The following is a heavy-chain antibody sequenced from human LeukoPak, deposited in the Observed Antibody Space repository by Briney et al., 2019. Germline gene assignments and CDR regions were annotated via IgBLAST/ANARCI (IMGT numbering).Heavy chain of an antibody. V-gene: IGHV3-30*18. CDR2: ISYDGSNK. D-gene: IGHD2-15*01. Sequence: PGGSLRLSCAASGFTFSSYGTHWVRQAPGKGLEWVAVISYDGSNKYYVDSVKGRFTISRDNSKNTLYLQMNSLRAEDTAVYYCAKDGYCSGGSCYGFLYYYGMDVWGQGTTVTVSS. J-gene: IGHJ6*02. CDR1: GFTFSSYG. CDR3: AKDGYCSGGSCYGFLYYYGMDV.